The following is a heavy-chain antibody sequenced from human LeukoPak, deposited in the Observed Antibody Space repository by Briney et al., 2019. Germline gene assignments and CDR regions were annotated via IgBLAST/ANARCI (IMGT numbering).Heavy chain of an antibody. CDR2: IVGSGGSA. V-gene: IGHV3-23*01. J-gene: IGHJ4*02. CDR3: ARHNHGYDWDF. Sequence: PGGSLRLSCAASGFTFSNYAMSWVRQAPGKGLEWVSAIVGSGGSANHADSVEGRFTISRDNSKNTLYLQMNSLRAEDTAVYYCARHNHGYDWDFWGQGTLVTVSS. D-gene: IGHD5-12*01. CDR1: GFTFSNYA.